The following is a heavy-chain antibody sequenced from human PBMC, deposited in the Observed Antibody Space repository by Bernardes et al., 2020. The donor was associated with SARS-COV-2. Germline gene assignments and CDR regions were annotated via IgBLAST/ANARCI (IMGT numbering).Heavy chain of an antibody. V-gene: IGHV3-21*01. D-gene: IGHD6-19*01. J-gene: IGHJ6*02. Sequence: GGSLRLSCAASGFTFSEHSMTWVRQTPGKGLEWVSSLDSTGFYIYYADSVRGRFTISRDNAKNSLNLQMNSLRGEDTAVYYCARDVGSGWLMHGMDVWGQGTTVTVSS. CDR3: ARDVGSGWLMHGMDV. CDR2: LDSTGFYI. CDR1: GFTFSEHS.